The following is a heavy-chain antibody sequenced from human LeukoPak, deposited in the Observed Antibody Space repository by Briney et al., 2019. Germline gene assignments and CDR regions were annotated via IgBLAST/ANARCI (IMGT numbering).Heavy chain of an antibody. V-gene: IGHV4-59*11. CDR3: ARWAAEYCSSTSCYLGDGYNFDY. D-gene: IGHD2-2*01. CDR2: IYYSGST. CDR1: GGSISSHY. J-gene: IGHJ4*02. Sequence: SETLSLTCTVSGGSISSHYWSWIWQPPGKGLEWIGYIYYSGSTNYNPSLKSRVTISVDTSKNQFSLKLSSVTAADTAVYYCARWAAEYCSSTSCYLGDGYNFDYWGQGTLVTVSS.